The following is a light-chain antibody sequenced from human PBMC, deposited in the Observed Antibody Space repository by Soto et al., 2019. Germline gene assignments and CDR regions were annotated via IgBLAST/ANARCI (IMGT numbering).Light chain of an antibody. CDR3: QQNFIKPWT. J-gene: IGKJ1*01. Sequence: DIQMTQSPSSLSASVGDKITITCRASQNIMKSLNWYQQKPGNPPDLLITSASTLQNGVPSRFSGSASGTDFTLTITTLQHEDFATYFCQQNFIKPWTFGRGTKVVI. CDR2: SAS. CDR1: QNIMKS. V-gene: IGKV1-39*01.